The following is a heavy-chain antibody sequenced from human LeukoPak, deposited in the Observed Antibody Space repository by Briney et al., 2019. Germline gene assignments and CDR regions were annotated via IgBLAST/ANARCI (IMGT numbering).Heavy chain of an antibody. J-gene: IGHJ3*02. CDR2: ISWNSGSI. V-gene: IGHV3-9*01. CDR3: AKGSRLLWFGELNDAFDI. CDR1: GFTFDDYA. Sequence: GGSLRLSCAASGFTFDDYAMHWVRQAPGKGLEWVSGISWNSGSIGYADSVKGRFTISRDNAKNSLYLQMNSLRAEDTALYYCAKGSRLLWFGELNDAFDIWGQGTMVTVSS. D-gene: IGHD3-10*01.